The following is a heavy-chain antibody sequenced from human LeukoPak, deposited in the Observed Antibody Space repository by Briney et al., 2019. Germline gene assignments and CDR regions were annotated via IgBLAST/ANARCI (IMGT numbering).Heavy chain of an antibody. J-gene: IGHJ4*02. V-gene: IGHV4-34*01. D-gene: IGHD5-18*01. CDR2: INHSGST. CDR1: GGSFSGYY. Sequence: SETLSLTCAVYGGSFSGYYRSWIRQPPGKGLEWIGEINHSGSTNYNPSLKSRVTISVDTSKNQFSLKLSSVTAADTAVYYCARGSRRRISYGFPFDYWGQGTLVTVSS. CDR3: ARGSRRRISYGFPFDY.